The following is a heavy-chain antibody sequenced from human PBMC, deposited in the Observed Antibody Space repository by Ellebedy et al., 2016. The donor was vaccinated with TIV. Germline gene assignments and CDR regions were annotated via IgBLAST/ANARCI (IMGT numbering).Heavy chain of an antibody. Sequence: AASVKVSCKASGYTFTSYGISWVRQAPGQGLEWMGWISAYNRNTHYAQKLQGRVTMTTDTSTNTAYMELRSLRSDDTSVYYCASTPLVGATLDYWGQGTLVTVSS. D-gene: IGHD1-26*01. J-gene: IGHJ4*02. V-gene: IGHV1-18*01. CDR1: GYTFTSYG. CDR3: ASTPLVGATLDY. CDR2: ISAYNRNT.